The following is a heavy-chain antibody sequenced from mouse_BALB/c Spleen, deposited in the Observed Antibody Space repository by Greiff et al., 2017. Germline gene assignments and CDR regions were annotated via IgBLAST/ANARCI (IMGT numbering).Heavy chain of an antibody. CDR2: ISYDGSN. V-gene: IGHV3-6*02. J-gene: IGHJ4*01. CDR1: GYSITSGYY. D-gene: IGHD3-2*02. Sequence: LMESGPGLVKPSQSLSLTCSVTGYSITSGYYWNWIRQFPGNKLEWMGYISYDGSNNYNPSLKNRISITRDTSKNQFFLKLNSVTTEDTATYYCARGGYPYAMDYWGQGTSVTVSS. CDR3: ARGGYPYAMDY.